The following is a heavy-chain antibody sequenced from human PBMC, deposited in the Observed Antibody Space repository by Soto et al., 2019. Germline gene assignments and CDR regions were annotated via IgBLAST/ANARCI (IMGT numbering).Heavy chain of an antibody. CDR2: IDWDDGK. J-gene: IGHJ4*02. CDR1: GFSLSTSGMC. CDR3: ARICGYSSGWYD. Sequence: SGPTLVNPTETLTLTCTFSGFSLSTSGMCVSWIRQPPGKALEWLARIDWDDGKYYSTSLKTRLTISKDTSKNQVVLTMTNMDPVDTATYYCARICGYSSGWYDWGQGTLVTVSS. V-gene: IGHV2-70*11. D-gene: IGHD6-19*01.